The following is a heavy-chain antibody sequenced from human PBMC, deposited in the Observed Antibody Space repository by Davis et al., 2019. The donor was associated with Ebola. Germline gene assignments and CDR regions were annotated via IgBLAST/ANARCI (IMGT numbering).Heavy chain of an antibody. CDR2: INHSGST. J-gene: IGHJ4*02. V-gene: IGHV4-34*01. D-gene: IGHD1-1*01. CDR3: GYNGFDF. CDR1: GGSFSGYY. Sequence: MPSETLSLTCAVYGGSFSGYYWSWIRQPPGKGLEWIGEINHSGSTNYNPSLKSRVTISVDTSRNQFSLKLTSVTAADTAMYYCGYNGFDFWGQGTLVTVSS.